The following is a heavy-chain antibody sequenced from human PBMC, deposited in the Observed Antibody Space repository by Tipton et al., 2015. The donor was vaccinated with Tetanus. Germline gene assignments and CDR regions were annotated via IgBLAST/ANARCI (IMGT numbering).Heavy chain of an antibody. CDR3: ARRGGDFLTGYYDS. J-gene: IGHJ4*02. D-gene: IGHD3-9*01. CDR2: IPYSGNT. V-gene: IGHV4-39*01. CDR1: GGSISSRSYY. Sequence: TLSLTCTVSGGSISSRSYYWSWIRQHPVKGLEWIGRIPYSGNTAYNPSLKSRVAISVDTSKNQFSLKLTSVTAADTAVYYCARRGGDFLTGYYDSWGQGTPVTVSS.